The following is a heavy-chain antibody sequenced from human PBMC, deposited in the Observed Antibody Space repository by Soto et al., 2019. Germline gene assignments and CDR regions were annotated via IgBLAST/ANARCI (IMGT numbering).Heavy chain of an antibody. CDR2: INPNSGGT. Sequence: QVQLVQSGAEVKKPGASVKVSCKASGYTFTGYYMHWVRQAPGQGLEGMGWINPNSGGTNYAQKFQGRVTMTRDTSIRTAYMELSRLRSDDTAVYSCARARRVEMARAGVGYWGQGTLVTVSS. J-gene: IGHJ4*02. V-gene: IGHV1-2*02. CDR3: ARARRVEMARAGVGY. CDR1: GYTFTGYY. D-gene: IGHD5-12*01.